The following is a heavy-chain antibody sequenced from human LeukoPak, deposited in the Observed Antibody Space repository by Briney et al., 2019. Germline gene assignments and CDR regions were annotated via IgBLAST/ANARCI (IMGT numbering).Heavy chain of an antibody. CDR2: ISSRGIVI. D-gene: IGHD3-3*02. V-gene: IGHV3-11*01. CDR1: GFTFIDYY. CDR3: ARTFLECPRCGLDV. Sequence: KAGGSLRPSCAASGFTFIDYYMTWIRQAPGKGLEWISYISSRGIVIHYADSVKGRFTISRDNAKNSLYLQMNSLRADDTAVHYCARTFLECPRCGLDVWGQGTTVTVS. J-gene: IGHJ6*02.